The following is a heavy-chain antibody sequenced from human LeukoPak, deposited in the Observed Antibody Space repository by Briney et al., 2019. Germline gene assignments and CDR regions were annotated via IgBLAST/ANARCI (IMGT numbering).Heavy chain of an antibody. V-gene: IGHV3-15*01. Sequence: GGSLRLSCAASGFTFSDYYMSWIRQAPGKGLEWGGRIKSNIDGGTADYAAPVKGRFTISRDDSKNMLYLQMNSLKIEDTGVYYCTTGVRGGEASWGQGTLVTVSP. D-gene: IGHD2-21*01. CDR3: TTGVRGGEAS. CDR1: GFTFSDYY. J-gene: IGHJ5*02. CDR2: IKSNIDGGTA.